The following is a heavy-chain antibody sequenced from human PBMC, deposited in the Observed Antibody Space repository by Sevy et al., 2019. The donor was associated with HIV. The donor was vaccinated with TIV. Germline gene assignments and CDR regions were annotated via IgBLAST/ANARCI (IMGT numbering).Heavy chain of an antibody. CDR2: ISSDGINH. CDR3: TKESLRGTYIRGDFDH. V-gene: IGHV3-30*18. D-gene: IGHD3-10*02. Sequence: GGSLRLSCSAFGFNFQTFGMHWIRQAPGKGPEWLAVISSDGINHNYAASVKGRFTIYRDNSKSLLFLQMNSLTPNDTAVYFCTKESLRGTYIRGDFDHWGQGTVVTVSS. J-gene: IGHJ4*02. CDR1: GFNFQTFG.